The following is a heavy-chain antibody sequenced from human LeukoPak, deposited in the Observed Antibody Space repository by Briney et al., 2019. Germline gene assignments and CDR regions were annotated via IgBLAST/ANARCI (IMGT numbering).Heavy chain of an antibody. D-gene: IGHD4-17*01. CDR2: INHSGST. J-gene: IGHJ3*02. CDR1: GGSFSGYY. Sequence: SETLSLTCAVYGGSFSGYYWSWIRQPPGKGLEWIGEINHSGSTNYNPSLKSRVTISVDTSKNQFSLKLSSVTAADTAVYYCASPNDYGDMAAFDIWGQGTMVTVSS. CDR3: ASPNDYGDMAAFDI. V-gene: IGHV4-34*01.